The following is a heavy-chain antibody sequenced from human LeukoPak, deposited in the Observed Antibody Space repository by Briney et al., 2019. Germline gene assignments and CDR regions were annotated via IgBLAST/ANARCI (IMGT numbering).Heavy chain of an antibody. Sequence: SDTLSLICTGSGGCISSYNWIWIPQPARKGLQRIGRTYTSGSTNYNPSLKSRVTMSVDTSKNQFSLKLSSVTAADTAVYYCARIDPQYYFDYWGQGTLVTVSS. CDR2: TYTSGST. CDR3: ARIDPQYYFDY. J-gene: IGHJ4*02. V-gene: IGHV4-4*07. CDR1: GGCISSYN.